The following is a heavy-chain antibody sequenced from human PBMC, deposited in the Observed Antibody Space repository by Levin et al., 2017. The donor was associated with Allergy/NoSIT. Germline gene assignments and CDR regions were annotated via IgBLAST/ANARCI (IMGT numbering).Heavy chain of an antibody. Sequence: KSSETLSLTCSVSGGSINTYYWNWVRQTAGKGLEWIGRFCATGSTDYNPSLKSRVTMSVDTSKNHFSLRLTSVTAADTAVYDCAGAHSSGSTLDYWGQGTLVTVSS. D-gene: IGHD6-25*01. J-gene: IGHJ4*02. CDR3: AGAHSSGSTLDY. CDR2: FCATGST. V-gene: IGHV4-4*07. CDR1: GGSINTYY.